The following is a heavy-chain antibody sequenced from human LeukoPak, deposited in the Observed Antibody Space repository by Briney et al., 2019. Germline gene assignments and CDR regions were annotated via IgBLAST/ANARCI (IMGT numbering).Heavy chain of an antibody. CDR3: TTARIMITFGGVIVYYFDY. Sequence: GGSLRLSCAASGFTFSNAWMSWVRQAPGKGLEWVGRITSKTDGGTTDYAAPVKGRFTISRDDSKNTLYLQMNSLKTEDTDVYYCTTARIMITFGGVIVYYFDYWGQGTLVTVSS. V-gene: IGHV3-15*01. J-gene: IGHJ4*02. D-gene: IGHD3-16*02. CDR2: ITSKTDGGTT. CDR1: GFTFSNAW.